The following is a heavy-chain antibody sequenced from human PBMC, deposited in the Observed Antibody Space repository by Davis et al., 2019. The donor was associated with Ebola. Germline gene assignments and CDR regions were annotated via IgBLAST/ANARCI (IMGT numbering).Heavy chain of an antibody. CDR3: VRGRNVVVAAADSQWFDP. CDR1: GGSIDGYH. D-gene: IGHD2-21*02. CDR2: IYYTGRT. V-gene: IGHV4-59*12. J-gene: IGHJ5*02. Sequence: GSLRLSCTVSGGSIDGYHWSWVRQPPGESLEWIGYIYYTGRTEHNPSLKNRLTLSADTSKNQVSLKLRSVTAADTAVYYCVRGRNVVVAAADSQWFDPWGQGTLVTVSS.